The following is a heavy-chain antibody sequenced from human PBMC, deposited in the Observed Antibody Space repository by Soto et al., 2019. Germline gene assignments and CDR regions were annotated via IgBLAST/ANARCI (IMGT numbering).Heavy chain of an antibody. CDR3: ARSGDYGDYVGTFDY. Sequence: QVQLQQWGAGLLKPSETLSLTCAVYGGSFRGYYWSWIRQPPGKGLEWIGEINHSGSTNYNPSLKSRVTISVDTSKNQFSLKLSSVTAADTAVYYCARSGDYGDYVGTFDYWGQGTLVIVSS. D-gene: IGHD4-17*01. CDR1: GGSFRGYY. CDR2: INHSGST. J-gene: IGHJ4*02. V-gene: IGHV4-34*01.